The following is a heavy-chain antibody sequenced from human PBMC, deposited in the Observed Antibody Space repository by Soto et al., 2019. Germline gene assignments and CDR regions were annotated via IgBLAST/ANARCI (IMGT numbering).Heavy chain of an antibody. CDR2: INPFDGSR. J-gene: IGHJ4*01. D-gene: IGHD3-10*01. CDR1: GYIFTSYY. V-gene: IGHV1-46*03. Sequence: ASVKVSCKASGYIFTSYYIHWVRQAPGQGLEWMGWINPFDGSRMFAQSFQGRVTMTRDTSTSTVYMEVSSLRPEDTAVYYCSRVDPGETSPFDHWG. CDR3: SRVDPGETSPFDH.